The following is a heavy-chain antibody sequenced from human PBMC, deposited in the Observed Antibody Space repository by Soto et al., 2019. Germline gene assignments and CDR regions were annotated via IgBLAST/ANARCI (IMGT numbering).Heavy chain of an antibody. CDR1: GYTFTSSG. V-gene: IGHV1-18*01. Sequence: VQLVQSGAKVKKPGASVKVSCKASGYTFTSSGISWVRQAPGQGLEGMGWISAYNGNTNYAQKLQGRVTMTTDTSTSTAYVELRSLRSDDTAGYYCARESSSSCHDYWGQGTLVTVS. D-gene: IGHD6-13*01. J-gene: IGHJ4*02. CDR3: ARESSSSCHDY. CDR2: ISAYNGNT.